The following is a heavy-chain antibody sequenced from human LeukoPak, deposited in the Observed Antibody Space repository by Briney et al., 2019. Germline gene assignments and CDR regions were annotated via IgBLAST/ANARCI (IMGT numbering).Heavy chain of an antibody. CDR1: GYTLTGYY. J-gene: IGHJ4*02. CDR2: INPNSGGT. D-gene: IGHD3-3*01. CDR3: ASSTIFGVVTFDY. Sequence: ASVKVSCKASGYTLTGYYMHWVRQAPGQGLEWMGWINPNSGGTNYAQKFQGRVTMTRDTSISTAYMELSRLRSDDTAVYYCASSTIFGVVTFDYWGQGTLVTVSS. V-gene: IGHV1-2*02.